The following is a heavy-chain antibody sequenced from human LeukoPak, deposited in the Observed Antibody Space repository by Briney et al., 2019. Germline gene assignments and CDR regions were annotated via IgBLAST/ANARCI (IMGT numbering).Heavy chain of an antibody. D-gene: IGHD3/OR15-3a*01. J-gene: IGHJ4*02. CDR1: GGSISSYY. Sequence: SETLSLTCTVSGGSISSYYWNWIRQPAGKGLEWIGRVYTSGSTNYNPSLKSRVTMSIDTSKNQFSLNLSSVSAADPAVYYCARGQGGGLFESWGEGNLVTVSS. CDR2: VYTSGST. V-gene: IGHV4-4*07. CDR3: ARGQGGGLFES.